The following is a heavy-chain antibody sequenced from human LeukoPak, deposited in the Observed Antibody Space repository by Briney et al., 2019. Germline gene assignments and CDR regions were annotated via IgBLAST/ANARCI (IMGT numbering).Heavy chain of an antibody. CDR1: GFTFDDYA. D-gene: IGHD3-10*01. Sequence: PGGSLRLSCAASGFTFDDYAMHWVRQAPGKGLEWVSLISWDGGSTYYADSVKGRFTISRDNSKNSLYLQMNSLRAEDTALYYCAKDTMVRGVPAYYFDYWGQGTLVTVSS. CDR3: AKDTMVRGVPAYYFDY. J-gene: IGHJ4*02. CDR2: ISWDGGST. V-gene: IGHV3-43D*03.